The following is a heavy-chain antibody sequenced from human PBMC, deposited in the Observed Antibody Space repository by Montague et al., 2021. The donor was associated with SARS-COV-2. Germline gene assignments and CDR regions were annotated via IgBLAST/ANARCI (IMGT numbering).Heavy chain of an antibody. CDR1: GFPFSSYW. CDR3: ARLVVVAATPY. V-gene: IGHV3-7*01. Sequence: SLRLSFSASGFPFSSYWMSWVRQAPGKGLEWVANIKQDGSEKYYVDSVKGRFTISRDNAKNSLSLQMNSLRAEDTAVYYCARLVVVAATPYWGQGTLGTVSS. CDR2: IKQDGSEK. D-gene: IGHD2-15*01. J-gene: IGHJ4*02.